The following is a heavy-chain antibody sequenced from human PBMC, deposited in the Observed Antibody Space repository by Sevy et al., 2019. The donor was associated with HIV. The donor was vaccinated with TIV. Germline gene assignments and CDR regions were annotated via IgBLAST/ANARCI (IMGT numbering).Heavy chain of an antibody. J-gene: IGHJ4*02. Sequence: ASVKVSCKASGRTCSSYAFSWVRLAPGQGLEWMGGIIPMFATANYVQKFQGRVTITADESTSTAYMQLSSLRSEDTAIYYCARSMSWYASFDYWGQGTLVTVSS. CDR3: ARSMSWYASFDY. CDR1: GRTCSSYA. D-gene: IGHD6-13*01. CDR2: IIPMFATA. V-gene: IGHV1-69*13.